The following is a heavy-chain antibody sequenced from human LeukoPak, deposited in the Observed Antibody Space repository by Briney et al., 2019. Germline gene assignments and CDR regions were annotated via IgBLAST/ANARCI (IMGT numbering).Heavy chain of an antibody. CDR1: GFAFSSYN. D-gene: IGHD2-2*01. Sequence: PGGSLRLSWAASGFAFSSYNMKWVRQAPGKGLEWVSFISTTSTYIYYADSVKGRFTVSRDNPKNLLYLQMDSLRVEDTAVYYCARAGTCSSTSCDGGIEYWGQGTLVTVSS. V-gene: IGHV3-21*06. CDR3: ARAGTCSSTSCDGGIEY. J-gene: IGHJ4*02. CDR2: ISTTSTYI.